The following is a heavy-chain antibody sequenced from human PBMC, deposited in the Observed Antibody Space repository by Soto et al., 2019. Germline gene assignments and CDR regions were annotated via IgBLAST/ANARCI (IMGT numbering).Heavy chain of an antibody. D-gene: IGHD3-10*01. CDR1: GFTFTTYA. J-gene: IGHJ4*02. CDR2: VSGSGSGT. CDR3: AKSLSSGSYSHFDY. V-gene: IGHV3-23*01. Sequence: PGGSLRLSCGASGFTFTTYAMSWVRQAPGKGLDWVSAVSGSGSGTYYADSVKGRFTISRDNSKNTLYLQMNSLRAEDTAVYYCAKSLSSGSYSHFDYWGQGTLVTVSS.